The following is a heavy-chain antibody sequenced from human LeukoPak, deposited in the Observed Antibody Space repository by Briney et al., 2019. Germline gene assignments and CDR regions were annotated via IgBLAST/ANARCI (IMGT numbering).Heavy chain of an antibody. J-gene: IGHJ4*02. CDR3: AKPQGGNPPRPFDY. CDR2: ISYEGSNK. Sequence: GGSLRLSCTASGFSFSSYGMHWVRQATGKGLEWVAYISYEGSNKKEADSVKGRFTISRDNSKNTLYLQMNSLRAEDTAVYYYAKPQGGNPPRPFDYWGQGTLVTVSS. CDR1: GFSFSSYG. V-gene: IGHV3-30*02. D-gene: IGHD1-14*01.